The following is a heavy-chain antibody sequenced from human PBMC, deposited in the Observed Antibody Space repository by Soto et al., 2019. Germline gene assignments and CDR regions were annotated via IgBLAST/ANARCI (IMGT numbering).Heavy chain of an antibody. D-gene: IGHD2-2*01. Sequence: PSETLSLTCTVSGGSISSYYWSWIRQPPGKGLEWIGYIYYSGSTNYNPSLKSRVTISVDTSKNQFSLKLSSVTAADTAVYYCARHPGRYCSSTSCYGGEYYYYYMDVWGKGTTVTVSS. CDR2: IYYSGST. CDR1: GGSISSYY. V-gene: IGHV4-59*08. CDR3: ARHPGRYCSSTSCYGGEYYYYYMDV. J-gene: IGHJ6*03.